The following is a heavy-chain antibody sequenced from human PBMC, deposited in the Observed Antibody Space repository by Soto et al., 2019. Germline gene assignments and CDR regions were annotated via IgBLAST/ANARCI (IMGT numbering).Heavy chain of an antibody. V-gene: IGHV1-69*06. J-gene: IGHJ4*02. Sequence: KVSCKASGGTFSSYAISWVRQAPGQGLEWMGGIIPIFGTANYAQKFQGRVTITADKSTSTAYMELSSLRSEDTAVYYCARDLGYYDSSGYYPGNFDYWGQGTLVTVSS. D-gene: IGHD3-22*01. CDR3: ARDLGYYDSSGYYPGNFDY. CDR1: GGTFSSYA. CDR2: IIPIFGTA.